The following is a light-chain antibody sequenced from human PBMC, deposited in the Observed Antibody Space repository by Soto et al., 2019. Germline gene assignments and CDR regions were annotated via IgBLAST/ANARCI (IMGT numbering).Light chain of an antibody. J-gene: IGLJ2*01. Sequence: QAVLTQSSSASASLGSSVRLTCTLSSGHSSNIIAWHQQQPGKAPRYLMKLEGSGSYNKGSGVPDRFSGSSSGPDRYLTISNLQFEDEADYYCETWDINTRVFGGGTKVTVL. CDR2: LEGSGSY. CDR3: ETWDINTRV. CDR1: SGHSSNI. V-gene: IGLV4-60*02.